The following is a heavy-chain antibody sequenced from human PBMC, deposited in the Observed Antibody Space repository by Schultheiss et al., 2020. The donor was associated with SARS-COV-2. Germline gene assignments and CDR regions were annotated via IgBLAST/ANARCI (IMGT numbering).Heavy chain of an antibody. CDR3: ARERDGKKRSFDY. D-gene: IGHD5-24*01. V-gene: IGHV3-7*01. Sequence: GGSLRLSCAASGFTFSSYAMSWVRQAPGKGLEWVANIKQDGSEKYYVDSVKGRFTISRDNAKNSLYLQMNSLRAEDTAVYYCARERDGKKRSFDYWGQGTLVTVSS. CDR1: GFTFSSYA. CDR2: IKQDGSEK. J-gene: IGHJ4*02.